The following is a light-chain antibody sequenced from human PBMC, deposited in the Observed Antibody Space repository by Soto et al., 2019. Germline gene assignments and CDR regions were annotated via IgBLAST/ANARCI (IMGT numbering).Light chain of an antibody. V-gene: IGKV3-15*01. CDR3: QQYNNWPGT. CDR1: QSVSSK. Sequence: EIVLTQSPGTLSVSPGERATLSCRASQSVSSKLAWYQQKPGQAPRLPFYGASTVATGIPARFSGSGSETEFTLSISSLQSEDFAVYYCQQYNNWPGTFGQGTKVEIK. J-gene: IGKJ1*01. CDR2: GAS.